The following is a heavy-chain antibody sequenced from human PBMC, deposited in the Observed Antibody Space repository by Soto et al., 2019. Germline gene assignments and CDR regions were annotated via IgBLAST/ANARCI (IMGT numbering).Heavy chain of an antibody. CDR3: ARTGKGYCSSTSCWIPYYYYMDV. J-gene: IGHJ6*03. CDR1: GYSFTSYW. V-gene: IGHV5-51*01. Sequence: GESLKISCKGSGYSFTSYWIGWVRQMPGKGLEWMGIIYPGDSDTRYSPSFQGQVTISADKSISTAYLQWGSLKASDTAMFYCARTGKGYCSSTSCWIPYYYYMDVWGKGTTVTVSS. CDR2: IYPGDSDT. D-gene: IGHD2-2*01.